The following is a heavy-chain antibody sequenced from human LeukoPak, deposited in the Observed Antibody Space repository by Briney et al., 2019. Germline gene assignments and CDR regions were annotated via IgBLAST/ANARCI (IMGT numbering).Heavy chain of an antibody. J-gene: IGHJ4*02. Sequence: EASVKLSCKASGYTFTSYYISWVRQATGQGLEWVGSMNTNSGNIDYAQKFKGRVTITRNTSKSTAYMELSSLRSEDTAVYYCARCIAAAGSYYFDYWGQGTLVTVSS. CDR2: MNTNSGNI. V-gene: IGHV1-8*03. D-gene: IGHD6-13*01. CDR3: ARCIAAAGSYYFDY. CDR1: GYTFTSYY.